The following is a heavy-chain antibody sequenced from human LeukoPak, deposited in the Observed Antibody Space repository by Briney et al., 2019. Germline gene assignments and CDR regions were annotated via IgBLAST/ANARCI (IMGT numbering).Heavy chain of an antibody. V-gene: IGHV3-21*01. Sequence: PGGSLRLSCAASGFTFSSYSMNWVRQAPGKGLEWVSSISSSSYIYYADSVKGRFTISRDNAKNSLYLQMNSLRAEDTAVYYCARERDGSGTQRGLDYWGQGTLITVSS. CDR2: ISSSSYI. CDR1: GFTFSSYS. D-gene: IGHD3-10*01. J-gene: IGHJ4*02. CDR3: ARERDGSGTQRGLDY.